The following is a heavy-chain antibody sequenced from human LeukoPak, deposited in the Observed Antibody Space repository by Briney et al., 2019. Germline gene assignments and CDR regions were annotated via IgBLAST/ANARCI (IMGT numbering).Heavy chain of an antibody. J-gene: IGHJ3*02. CDR2: INEDGSQK. V-gene: IGHV3-7*05. CDR3: VRWYDAFDI. CDR1: GLTLSRHW. D-gene: IGHD2-15*01. Sequence: GGSLRLSCAASGLTLSRHWMSWVRQAPGKGLEWVANINEDGSQKHHVDSVKGRFSISRDNAKNSLNLQMNSLRAEDTAVYYCVRWYDAFDIWGQGTMVTVSS.